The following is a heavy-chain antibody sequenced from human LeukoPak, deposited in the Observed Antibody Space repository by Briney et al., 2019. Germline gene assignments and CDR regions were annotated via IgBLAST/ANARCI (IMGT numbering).Heavy chain of an antibody. J-gene: IGHJ3*02. CDR2: VYSSGNT. CDR3: ARRNDFGI. V-gene: IGHV4-59*08. CDR1: GGSISGDH. Sequence: SSETLSLTCTVSGGSISGDHWNWIRQPPEKGLEWIGYVYSSGNTNYNPSLKSRVTISIDTSKNQFSLKLSSVTAADTAVYYCARRNDFGIWGQGTMVTVYS.